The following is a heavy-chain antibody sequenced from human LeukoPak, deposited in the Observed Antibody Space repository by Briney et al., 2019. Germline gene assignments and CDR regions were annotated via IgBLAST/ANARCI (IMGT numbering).Heavy chain of an antibody. J-gene: IGHJ4*02. V-gene: IGHV4-4*07. CDR1: GDSMRKWC. Sequence: SETLSLTCAVSGDSMRKWCWSWIRQPAGKGLEWIGRIFATGDTNYNPSLKSRVAMSVDTSKNYFSLNLTSVTAADTAVYYCARAGTTGTTPFDYWGQGTVVTVSS. CDR2: IFATGDT. D-gene: IGHD1-1*01. CDR3: ARAGTTGTTPFDY.